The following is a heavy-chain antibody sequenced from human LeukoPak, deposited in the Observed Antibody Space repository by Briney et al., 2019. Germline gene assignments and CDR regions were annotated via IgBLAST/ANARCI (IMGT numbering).Heavy chain of an antibody. CDR2: IHFSGST. J-gene: IGHJ5*01. CDR1: GGAFSTYY. D-gene: IGHD3-3*01. CDR3: ARHSAGDFRSRNWLFDS. Sequence: SETLSLTFTLSGGAFSTYYCNCARQSPGKGLEWIGTIHFSGSTNYNPSLRNRLTISIDTSKSQFSLEMTSVTAADTALYYCARHSAGDFRSRNWLFDSWGQGTLVTVSS. V-gene: IGHV4-59*08.